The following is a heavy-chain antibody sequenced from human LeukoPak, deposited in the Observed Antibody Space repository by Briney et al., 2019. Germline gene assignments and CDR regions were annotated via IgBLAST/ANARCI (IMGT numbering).Heavy chain of an antibody. Sequence: GGSLRLSCAASGLTVSSSYMSWVRQAPGKGLEWVSIIYNDGSTYYTASMKGRFTISRDNSKNTLYLQVKSLRAEDTAMYYCARNILFAFDIWGQGAMVTVSS. CDR1: GLTVSSSY. J-gene: IGHJ3*02. CDR2: IYNDGST. V-gene: IGHV3-53*01. CDR3: ARNILFAFDI. D-gene: IGHD2/OR15-2a*01.